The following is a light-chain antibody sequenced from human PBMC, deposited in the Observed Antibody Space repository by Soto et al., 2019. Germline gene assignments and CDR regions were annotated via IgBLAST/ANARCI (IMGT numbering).Light chain of an antibody. CDR3: QQYNSYLRT. CDR2: KAS. Sequence: DIQMTQSPSTLSASVGDRVTITCRASQTISSWLAWYQQKPGKAPKLLIYKASNLESGVPSRFSGSGSGTEFTLTISSQQPDDFATYYCQQYNSYLRTFGQGTKVEIK. V-gene: IGKV1-5*03. CDR1: QTISSW. J-gene: IGKJ1*01.